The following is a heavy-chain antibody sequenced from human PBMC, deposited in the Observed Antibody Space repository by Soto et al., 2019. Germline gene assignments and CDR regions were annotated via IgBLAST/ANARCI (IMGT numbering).Heavy chain of an antibody. D-gene: IGHD2-2*01. CDR2: ISGSGGST. V-gene: IGHV3-23*01. J-gene: IGHJ4*02. CDR3: ANPTLGYCSSTSCRRLGY. CDR1: GFPFSSYA. Sequence: GGSLRLSCAASGFPFSSYAMSWVRQAPGKGLEWVSAISGSGGSTYYADSVKGRFTISRDNSKNTLYLQMNSLRAEDTAVYYCANPTLGYCSSTSCRRLGYWGQGTLVTVSS.